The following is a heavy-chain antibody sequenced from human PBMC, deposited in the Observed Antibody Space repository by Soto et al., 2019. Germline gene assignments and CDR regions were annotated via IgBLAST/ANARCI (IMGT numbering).Heavy chain of an antibody. V-gene: IGHV4-59*08. J-gene: IGHJ5*02. D-gene: IGHD3-22*01. Sequence: SETLSLTCTVSGGSMSNYYWSWIRQPPGKGLEWIGYIYYSGNTNYNPSLKSRVTISVDTSKNQFSLKLSSVTAADTAVYYCAMSYYDSTGFAVVPWGQGTLVTVP. CDR2: IYYSGNT. CDR3: AMSYYDSTGFAVVP. CDR1: GGSMSNYY.